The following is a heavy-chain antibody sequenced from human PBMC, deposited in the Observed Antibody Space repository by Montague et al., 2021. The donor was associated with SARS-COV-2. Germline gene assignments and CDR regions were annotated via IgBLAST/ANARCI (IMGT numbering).Heavy chain of an antibody. J-gene: IGHJ6*02. CDR2: ISHGGGT. D-gene: IGHD2-15*01. V-gene: IGHV4-34*01. CDR3: AGHCGGGRCYFGMDV. Sequence: SETLSLTCDVYGGSFSSYWSWIRQPPGRGLEWVGQISHGGGTNYNPSLKGRVTISVDTSTNQVSLKLSSVTAADTAVYYCAGHCGGGRCYFGMDVWGQGTTVTVSS. CDR1: GGSFSSY.